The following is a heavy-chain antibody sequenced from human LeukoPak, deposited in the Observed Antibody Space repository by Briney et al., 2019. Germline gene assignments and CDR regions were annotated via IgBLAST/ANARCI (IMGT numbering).Heavy chain of an antibody. CDR1: GGSISSYY. CDR3: ARQYSSRPTGFDY. CDR2: IYYSGST. D-gene: IGHD6-13*01. Sequence: PSETLSLTCTVSGGSISSYYWSWIRQPPGKGLEWIGYIYYSGSTNYNPSLKSRVTVSVDTSKNQFSLKLSSVTAADTAVYYCARQYSSRPTGFDYWGQGTLVTVSS. J-gene: IGHJ4*02. V-gene: IGHV4-59*08.